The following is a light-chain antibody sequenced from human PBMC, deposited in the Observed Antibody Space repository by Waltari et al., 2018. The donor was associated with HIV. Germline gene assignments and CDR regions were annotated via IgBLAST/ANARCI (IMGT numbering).Light chain of an antibody. V-gene: IGKV1-12*01. CDR2: SAS. J-gene: IGKJ5*01. CDR3: QQVNSFPIP. Sequence: DIQMTQSPSSVSASVGDRVTITCRASQAIGTWLAWYQLQLGQAPKLLIYSASSLQGGVPSRFSGSGSGTSFTLAISSLQPEDFATYYCQQVNSFPIPFGQGTRLEIK. CDR1: QAIGTW.